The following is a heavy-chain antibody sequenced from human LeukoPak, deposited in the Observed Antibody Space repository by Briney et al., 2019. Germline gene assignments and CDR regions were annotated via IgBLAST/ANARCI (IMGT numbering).Heavy chain of an antibody. CDR2: IWYDGSNK. V-gene: IGHV3-33*01. Sequence: PGGSLRLSCAASGFTFSSYGMHWVHQAPGKGLEWVAVIWYDGSNKYYADSVKGRFTISRDNSKNTLYLQMNSLRAEDTAVYYCARSSYSSSWYSDYWGQGTLVTVSS. J-gene: IGHJ4*02. CDR1: GFTFSSYG. CDR3: ARSSYSSSWYSDY. D-gene: IGHD6-13*01.